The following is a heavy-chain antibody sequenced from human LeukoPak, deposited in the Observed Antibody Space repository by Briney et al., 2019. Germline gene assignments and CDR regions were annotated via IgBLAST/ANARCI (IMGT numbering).Heavy chain of an antibody. CDR2: VSDTT. V-gene: IGHV3-23*01. CDR1: GFTFSSFA. D-gene: IGHD3-10*01. J-gene: IGHJ5*02. Sequence: GGSLGLSCAASGFTFSSFALSWVRQAPGKGLEWVSTVSDTTYYADSVRGRFTISRDDSKNTLYLQMDSLRAEDTAIYFCARSRGPGSHWFDPWGQGTLVTVSS. CDR3: ARSRGPGSHWFDP.